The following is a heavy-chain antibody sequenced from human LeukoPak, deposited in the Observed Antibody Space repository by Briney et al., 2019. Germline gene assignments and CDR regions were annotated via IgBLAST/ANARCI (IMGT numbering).Heavy chain of an antibody. Sequence: SVKVSCKTSGGTFSSYAISWVRQAPGQGLEWMGGIIPIFDTASYGQKFQGRVTITADKSTSTAYVELRSLRSDDTAVYYCARWQWLHNWFDPWGQGTLVTVSS. D-gene: IGHD6-19*01. CDR3: ARWQWLHNWFDP. V-gene: IGHV1-69*06. CDR2: IIPIFDTA. CDR1: GGTFSSYA. J-gene: IGHJ5*02.